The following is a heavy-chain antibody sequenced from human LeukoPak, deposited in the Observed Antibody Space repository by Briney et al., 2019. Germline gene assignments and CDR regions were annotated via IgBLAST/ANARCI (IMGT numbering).Heavy chain of an antibody. J-gene: IGHJ4*02. CDR3: ARDGPKWSGYYPNPSY. CDR1: GFTFSSYA. V-gene: IGHV3-30-3*01. D-gene: IGHD3-3*01. Sequence: GRSLRLSCAASGFTFSSYAMHWVRQAPGKGLEWVAVISYDGSNKYYADSVKGRFTISRDNSKNTLYLQMNSLRAEDTAVYYCARDGPKWSGYYPNPSYWGQGTLVTVSS. CDR2: ISYDGSNK.